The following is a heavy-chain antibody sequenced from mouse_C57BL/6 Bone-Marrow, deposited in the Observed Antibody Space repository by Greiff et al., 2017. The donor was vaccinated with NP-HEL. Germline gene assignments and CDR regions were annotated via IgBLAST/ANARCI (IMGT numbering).Heavy chain of an antibody. CDR2: IDPSDSYT. V-gene: IGHV1-50*01. CDR3: ARETAQASMDY. D-gene: IGHD3-2*02. Sequence: VQLQQPGAELVKPGASVKLSCKASGYTFTSYWMQWVNQRPGQGLEWIGEIDPSDSYTNYNQKFKGKATLTVDTSSSTAYMQLSSLTSEDSAVYYCARETAQASMDYWGQGTSVTVSS. CDR1: GYTFTSYW. J-gene: IGHJ4*01.